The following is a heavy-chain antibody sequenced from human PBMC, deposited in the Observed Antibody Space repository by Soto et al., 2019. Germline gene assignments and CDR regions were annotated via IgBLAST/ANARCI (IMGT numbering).Heavy chain of an antibody. CDR3: AKVKYDSSGYYRNFDY. J-gene: IGHJ4*02. CDR2: IIPRFGTA. V-gene: IGHV1-69*01. CDR1: GGTFNSYA. Sequence: QVQLVQSGADVKKPGSSVKVSCKASGGTFNSYAFSWVRQAPGQGLEWVGGIIPRFGTANYAQKFQGRVTITADESTSTAYMELSSLRSEDTAMYYCAKVKYDSSGYYRNFDYWGQGTLVTVSS. D-gene: IGHD3-22*01.